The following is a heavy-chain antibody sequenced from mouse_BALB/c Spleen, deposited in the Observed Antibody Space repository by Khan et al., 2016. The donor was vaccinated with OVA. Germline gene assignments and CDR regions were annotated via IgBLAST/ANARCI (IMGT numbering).Heavy chain of an antibody. CDR3: ARDRIDY. CDR2: INPTSGYT. CDR1: GYTFSSYW. Sequence: QVQLKQSGAEQAKPGASVKMSCKTSGYTFSSYWMHWVKQRPGQGLEWIGYINPTSGYTEYNEKFKDKATLSADKSSSKAYMQLTSLTSEDSAVYYCARDRIDYWGQGTTLPVSS. J-gene: IGHJ2*01. V-gene: IGHV1-7*01.